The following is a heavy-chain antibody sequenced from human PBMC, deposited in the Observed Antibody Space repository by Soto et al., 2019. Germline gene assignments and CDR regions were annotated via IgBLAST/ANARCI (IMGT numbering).Heavy chain of an antibody. CDR2: AYHNGLT. D-gene: IGHD6-19*01. J-gene: IGHJ4*02. Sequence: XETLSLTCAVSGDSVTSNVWWSCVRQPPGKGLEWIGEAYHNGLTDYNPSLKSRVSMSVDTSKNEFSLKLTSLTAADTAIYYCARDAAVPGESDRFDYWGQGTLVTVSS. CDR3: ARDAAVPGESDRFDY. V-gene: IGHV4-4*02. CDR1: GDSVTSNVW.